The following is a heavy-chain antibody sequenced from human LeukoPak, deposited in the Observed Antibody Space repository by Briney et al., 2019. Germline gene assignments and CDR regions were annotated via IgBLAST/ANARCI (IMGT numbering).Heavy chain of an antibody. CDR1: GFIVSSNY. D-gene: IGHD4-17*01. J-gene: IGHJ4*02. V-gene: IGHV3-53*01. CDR2: IYSGGST. CDR3: AGTPYGFPHRHQLDY. Sequence: GGSLRLSCAASGFIVSSNYMSWVRQAPGKGLEWVSVIYSGGSTYYADSVKGRFTISRDNSKNTLYLQMNSLRAEDTAVYYCAGTPYGFPHRHQLDYWGQGTLVTVSS.